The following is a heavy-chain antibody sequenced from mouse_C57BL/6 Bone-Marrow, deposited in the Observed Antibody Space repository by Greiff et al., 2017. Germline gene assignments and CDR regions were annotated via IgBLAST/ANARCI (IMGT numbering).Heavy chain of an antibody. CDR3: AIYYGNLAWFAY. CDR1: GYTFTSYW. J-gene: IGHJ3*01. D-gene: IGHD2-1*01. Sequence: VQLQQSGAELVKPGASVKLSCKASGYTFTSYWMHWVKQRPGQGLEWIGMIHPNSGSTNYNEKFKSKATLTVDKSSSTAYMQRSSLTSEDSAVYYCAIYYGNLAWFAYWGQGTLVTVSA. CDR2: IHPNSGST. V-gene: IGHV1-64*01.